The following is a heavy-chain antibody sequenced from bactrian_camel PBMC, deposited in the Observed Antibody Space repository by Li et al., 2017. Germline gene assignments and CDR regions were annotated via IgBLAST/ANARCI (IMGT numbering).Heavy chain of an antibody. Sequence: QLVESGGGSVQAGGSLRLSCVASGYSGNYMGWFRQDSGKEREEVASILSDGTTTYADSVKGRFTIPQDNDKNVLSLQMNDLKVEDTAMYYCAADLDPGPRRLLLHGGLRYEYNYWGQGTQVTVS. V-gene: IGHV3S53*01. CDR2: ILSDGTT. CDR3: AADLDPGPRRLLLHGGLRYEYNY. CDR1: GYSGNY. J-gene: IGHJ4*01. D-gene: IGHD2*01.